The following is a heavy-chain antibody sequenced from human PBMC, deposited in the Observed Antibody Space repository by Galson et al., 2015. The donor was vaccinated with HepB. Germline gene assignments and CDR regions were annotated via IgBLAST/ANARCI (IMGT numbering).Heavy chain of an antibody. CDR2: ISSNGGST. Sequence: SLRLSCAASGFTFSSYAMHWVRQAPGKGLEYVSAISSNGGSTYYADSVKGRFTISRDNSKNTLYLQMSSLRAEDTAVYYCVKDQFYCSSTNCYNYWGQGTLVTVSS. CDR3: VKDQFYCSSTNCYNY. CDR1: GFTFSSYA. D-gene: IGHD2-2*02. V-gene: IGHV3-64D*06. J-gene: IGHJ4*02.